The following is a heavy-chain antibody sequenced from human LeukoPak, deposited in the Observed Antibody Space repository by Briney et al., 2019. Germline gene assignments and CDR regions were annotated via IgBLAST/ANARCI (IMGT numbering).Heavy chain of an antibody. D-gene: IGHD3-10*01. J-gene: IGHJ4*02. CDR3: ATPVRSGSYHSFDY. CDR2: IYPGYCGT. CDR1: GYSFTSYW. Sequence: GEALKISWRGSGYSFTSYWIGWVRQMPGQGLGWGGVIYPGYCGTGFSPSFQGQVTISADKSISTAYLQWSSPKASDTAMYYCATPVRSGSYHSFDYWGQGTLVPISS. V-gene: IGHV5-51*01.